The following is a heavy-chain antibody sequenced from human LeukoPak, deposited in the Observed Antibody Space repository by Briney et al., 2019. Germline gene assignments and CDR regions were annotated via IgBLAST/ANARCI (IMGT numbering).Heavy chain of an antibody. CDR1: GFTFSPYS. J-gene: IGHJ4*02. CDR3: AKDHVNAGHLDY. CDR2: INAHRTT. V-gene: IGHV3-48*01. Sequence: GGSLRLSCATSGFTFSPYSINWVRQAPGKGLEWISYINAHRTTYYADSVEGRFTISRDNAKNSAYLQLNSLRAEDTALYYCAKDHVNAGHLDYWGQGTPVTVSS. D-gene: IGHD6-13*01.